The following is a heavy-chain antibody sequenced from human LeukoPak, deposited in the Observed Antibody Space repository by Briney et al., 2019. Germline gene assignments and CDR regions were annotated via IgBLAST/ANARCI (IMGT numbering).Heavy chain of an antibody. J-gene: IGHJ5*02. D-gene: IGHD6-13*01. V-gene: IGHV3-23*01. Sequence: GGSLRLSCAASGFTFSSYAISWVRQAPGKGLEWVSAISGSGGSTYYADSVKGRFTISRDNSKNTLYLQMNSLRAEDTAVYYCAKDLFGIAAAGWFDPWGQGTLVTVSS. CDR3: AKDLFGIAAAGWFDP. CDR2: ISGSGGST. CDR1: GFTFSSYA.